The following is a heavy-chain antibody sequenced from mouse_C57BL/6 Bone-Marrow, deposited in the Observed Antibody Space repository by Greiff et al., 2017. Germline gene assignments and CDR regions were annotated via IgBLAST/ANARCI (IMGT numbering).Heavy chain of an antibody. V-gene: IGHV1-69*01. J-gene: IGHJ2*01. Sequence: QVQLQQSGAELVMPGASVKLSCKASGYTFTSYWMHWVKQRPGQGLEWIGEIDPSDSYTNYNQKFKGKSTLTVDKSSSTAYMQLSSLTSEDSAVYYCARSPLLYYYGSSPYYFDYWGQGTTLTVSS. CDR1: GYTFTSYW. CDR2: IDPSDSYT. CDR3: ARSPLLYYYGSSPYYFDY. D-gene: IGHD1-1*01.